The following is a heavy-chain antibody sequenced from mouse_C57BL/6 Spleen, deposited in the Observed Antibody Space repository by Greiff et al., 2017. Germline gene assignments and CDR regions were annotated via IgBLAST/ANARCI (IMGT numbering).Heavy chain of an antibody. D-gene: IGHD1-1*01. Sequence: EVQLVESGGGLVQPKGSLKLSCAASGFSFNTYAMNWVRQAPGKGLEWVARIRSKSNNYATYYADSVKDRFTISRDDSESMLYLQMNNLKTEDTAMYYWVRPLYYYGSSYDWFAYWGQGTLVTVSA. V-gene: IGHV10-1*01. CDR1: GFSFNTYA. J-gene: IGHJ3*01. CDR3: VRPLYYYGSSYDWFAY. CDR2: IRSKSNNYAT.